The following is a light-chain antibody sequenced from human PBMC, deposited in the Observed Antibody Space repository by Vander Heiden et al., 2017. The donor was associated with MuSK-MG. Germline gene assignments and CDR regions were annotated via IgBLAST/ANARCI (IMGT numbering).Light chain of an antibody. V-gene: IGLV2-11*01. Sequence: QSALTQPRSVSGSPGQSVTISCTGTSSDVGVYNYVSWYQQHPGKAPKLMIYDVTKRPSGVPDRFSGSKSGNTASLTISGLQAEDEAGYYCCSYAGSYTWVFGGGTKLTVL. CDR2: DVT. CDR3: CSYAGSYTWV. J-gene: IGLJ3*02. CDR1: SSDVGVYNY.